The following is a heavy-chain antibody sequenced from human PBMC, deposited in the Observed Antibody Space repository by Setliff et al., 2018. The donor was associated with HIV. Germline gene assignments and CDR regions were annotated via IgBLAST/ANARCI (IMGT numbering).Heavy chain of an antibody. CDR3: ARERGIAAASFDY. J-gene: IGHJ4*02. CDR2: INAGNGKT. Sequence: GASVKVSCKASGYTFTNYGISWVRQAPGQRLEWMGWINAGNGKTKYSQKFQGRVTIMRDTSASTAYMELSSLRSEDTAVYYCARERGIAAASFDYWGQGTLVTVSS. D-gene: IGHD6-13*01. CDR1: GYTFTNYG. V-gene: IGHV1-3*01.